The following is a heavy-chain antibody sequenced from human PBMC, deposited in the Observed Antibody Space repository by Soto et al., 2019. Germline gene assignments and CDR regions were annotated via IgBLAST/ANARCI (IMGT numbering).Heavy chain of an antibody. Sequence: QVQLQESGPGLMKPSETLSLNCTVSRGSISGYFWSWVRQPPGKGLEWIGYIYYSGNTKNNPSLMSRVTISVDTSKNQFSLKMSSVTAADPAVYYCARHSSTSRWAFDVWGQGTLVSVSS. J-gene: IGHJ3*01. CDR2: IYYSGNT. CDR3: ARHSSTSRWAFDV. V-gene: IGHV4-59*08. CDR1: RGSISGYF. D-gene: IGHD6-13*01.